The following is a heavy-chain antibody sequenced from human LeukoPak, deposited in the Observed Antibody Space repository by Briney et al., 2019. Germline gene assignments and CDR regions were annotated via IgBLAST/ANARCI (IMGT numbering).Heavy chain of an antibody. CDR3: ARAGGS. Sequence: PGGSLRLSCAASGFTFSSYAMHWVRQAPGKGLEWVAVISYDGSNKYYADSVEGRFTISRDNSKNTLYLQMNSLRAEDTAVYYCARAGGSWGQGTLVTVSS. CDR1: GFTFSSYA. CDR2: ISYDGSNK. V-gene: IGHV3-30-3*01. J-gene: IGHJ5*02.